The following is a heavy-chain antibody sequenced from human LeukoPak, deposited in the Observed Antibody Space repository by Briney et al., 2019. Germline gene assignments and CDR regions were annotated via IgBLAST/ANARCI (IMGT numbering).Heavy chain of an antibody. J-gene: IGHJ4*02. CDR1: GFTVSSHY. D-gene: IGHD5-18*01. CDR3: ASAAPISEYTYAYDY. Sequence: GGSLRLSCAASGFTVSSHYMSWVRQAPGKGLEWVSVIFSGGSTYYADSVKGRFTISRDTSKNTLYLQMSSLRVEDTAVYYCASAAPISEYTYAYDYWGQGTLVTVSS. V-gene: IGHV3-53*01. CDR2: IFSGGST.